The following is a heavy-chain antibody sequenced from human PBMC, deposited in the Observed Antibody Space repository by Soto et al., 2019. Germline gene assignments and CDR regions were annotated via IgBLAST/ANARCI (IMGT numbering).Heavy chain of an antibody. Sequence: PSETLSLTCTISGGSISPYSWTWIRQSPGKGLEWIGYVSHSGRTFYTPSLKSRLTMSLDTSRSQFSLRLKSVSAADTAVYYCARLLGGYDDYGGWFAPWGQGTLV. CDR2: VSHSGRT. J-gene: IGHJ5*02. D-gene: IGHD4-17*01. CDR1: GGSISPYS. CDR3: ARLLGGYDDYGGWFAP. V-gene: IGHV4-59*01.